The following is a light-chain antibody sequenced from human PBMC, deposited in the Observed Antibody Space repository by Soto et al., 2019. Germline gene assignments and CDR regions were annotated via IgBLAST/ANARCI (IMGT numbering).Light chain of an antibody. CDR3: KERSNWPRT. V-gene: IGKV1-39*01. J-gene: IGKJ1*01. CDR2: AAS. CDR1: QSISSY. Sequence: DIQMTKSPSTLSESVVDRVTITCRASQSISSYLNWYQQKPGKAHKLLIYAASSLQSGVPSRFSGSGSGTDFTLTISSLEPEDFAVYYCKERSNWPRTVGKGSKVDIK.